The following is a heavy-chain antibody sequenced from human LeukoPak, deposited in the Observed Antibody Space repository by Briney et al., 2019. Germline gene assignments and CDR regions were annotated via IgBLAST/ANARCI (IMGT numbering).Heavy chain of an antibody. Sequence: PSETLSLTCGVSGVSITSGNRWSWVRQPPGKGLEWIGEIYHSGSINYNPSLKSRVTISVDKSKNQFSPKLNSVTAADTAVYYCWHSGYESGLDYWGQGTLVTVSS. CDR1: GVSITSGNR. V-gene: IGHV4-4*02. D-gene: IGHD5-12*01. J-gene: IGHJ4*02. CDR2: IYHSGSI. CDR3: WHSGYESGLDY.